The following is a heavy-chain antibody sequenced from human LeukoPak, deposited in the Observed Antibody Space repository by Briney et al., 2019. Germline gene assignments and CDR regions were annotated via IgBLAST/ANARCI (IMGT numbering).Heavy chain of an antibody. Sequence: AGGCLRLSCAASGFTFSSYGMHWVRQAPGKGLGWVAVISYDGSNKYYADSVKGRFTISRDNTKNTLYLQMNSLRAEDTAVYYCANGGILTGYYSGAFAIWGQGTMVTVSS. V-gene: IGHV3-30*18. CDR1: GFTFSSYG. CDR3: ANGGILTGYYSGAFAI. CDR2: ISYDGSNK. D-gene: IGHD3-9*01. J-gene: IGHJ3*02.